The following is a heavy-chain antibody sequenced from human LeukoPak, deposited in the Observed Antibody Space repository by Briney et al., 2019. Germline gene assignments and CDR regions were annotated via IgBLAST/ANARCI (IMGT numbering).Heavy chain of an antibody. CDR1: GFTFSSYA. CDR2: MSTSGGST. V-gene: IGHV3-23*01. D-gene: IGHD3-3*01. Sequence: GGSLRLSCAASGFTFSSYAMSWVRHAPGKGLEWVSTMSTSGGSTYYADSVKGRFTISRDNSKNTLFLHMNSLRAEDTAVYYCARAVDFWSGYPQPNWFDPWGQGTLVTVSS. CDR3: ARAVDFWSGYPQPNWFDP. J-gene: IGHJ5*02.